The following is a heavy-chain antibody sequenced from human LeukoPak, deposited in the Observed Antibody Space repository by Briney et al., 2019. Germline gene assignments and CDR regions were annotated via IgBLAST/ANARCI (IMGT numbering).Heavy chain of an antibody. D-gene: IGHD3-9*01. CDR3: AKDRPGGYDILTGYPGGYFDY. J-gene: IGHJ4*02. V-gene: IGHV3-30-3*01. CDR1: GFTFSSYA. CDR2: ISYDGSNK. Sequence: GGSLRLSCAASGFTFSSYAMPWVRQAPGKGLEWVAVISYDGSNKYYADSVKGRFTISRDNSKNTLYLQMNSLRAEDTAVYYCAKDRPGGYDILTGYPGGYFDYWGQGTLVTVSS.